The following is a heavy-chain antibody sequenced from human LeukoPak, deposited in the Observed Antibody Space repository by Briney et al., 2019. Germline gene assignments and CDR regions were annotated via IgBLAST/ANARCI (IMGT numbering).Heavy chain of an antibody. Sequence: PGGSLRLSCAASGFTFSSYCMSWVRQAPGKGLEWVSVINTSGGGTYYADSVKGRFTISGDSSKNTLYLQMNSLRAEDKAIYYCAKDLNDGVDFDFWGQGTLVTVSS. CDR1: GFTFSSYC. V-gene: IGHV3-23*01. J-gene: IGHJ4*02. CDR2: INTSGGGT. D-gene: IGHD3-16*01. CDR3: AKDLNDGVDFDF.